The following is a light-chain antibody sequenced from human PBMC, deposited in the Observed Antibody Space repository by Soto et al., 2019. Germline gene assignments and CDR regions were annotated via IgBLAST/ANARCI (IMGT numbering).Light chain of an antibody. CDR1: SSNIGAGYD. V-gene: IGLV1-40*01. CDR2: GNS. J-gene: IGLJ1*01. Sequence: QSVLTQPPSVPGAPGQRVTISCTGSSSNIGAGYDVHWYQQLPGTAPKLLIYGNSNRPSGVPDRFSGSKSGTSASLAITGLQAEDEADYYCPSYDSSLSAPVFGTGTKLTVL. CDR3: PSYDSSLSAPV.